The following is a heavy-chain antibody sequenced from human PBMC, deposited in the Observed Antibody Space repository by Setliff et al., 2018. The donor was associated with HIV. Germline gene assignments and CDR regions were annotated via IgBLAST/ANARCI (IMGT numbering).Heavy chain of an antibody. D-gene: IGHD2-15*01. Sequence: PGGSLRLSCAASGFTFNTYAMSWVRQAPGKGLEWVSVISGSGGSTFYADSVKGRFTISRDNSKNTRYLQMNRLRVEDTAVYYCAKDGISGGAYPPYYFDYWGHGTLVTVSS. J-gene: IGHJ4*01. CDR3: AKDGISGGAYPPYYFDY. V-gene: IGHV3-23*01. CDR1: GFTFNTYA. CDR2: ISGSGGST.